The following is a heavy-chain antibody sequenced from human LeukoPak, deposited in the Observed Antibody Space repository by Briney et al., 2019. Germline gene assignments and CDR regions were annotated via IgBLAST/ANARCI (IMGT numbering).Heavy chain of an antibody. J-gene: IGHJ4*02. CDR1: GYTFTGYY. Sequence: GASVKVSCKASGYTFTGYYMHWVRQAPGQGLEWMGWMNPNSGNTGYAQKFQGRVTMTRNTSISTAYMELSSLRSEDTAVYYCARALRERWLQLYYFDYWGQGTLVTVSS. V-gene: IGHV1-8*02. CDR2: MNPNSGNT. D-gene: IGHD5-24*01. CDR3: ARALRERWLQLYYFDY.